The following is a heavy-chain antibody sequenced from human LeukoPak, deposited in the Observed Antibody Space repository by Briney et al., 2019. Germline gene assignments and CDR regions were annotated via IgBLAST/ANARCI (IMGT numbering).Heavy chain of an antibody. V-gene: IGHV3-43*01. CDR3: AKEKGYSSSWYSDY. CDR1: GFTFDDYS. CDR2: ITWDGRTP. J-gene: IGHJ4*02. D-gene: IGHD6-13*01. Sequence: GGSLRLSCVASGFTFDDYSMHWVRQAPGKGLEWVSLITWDGRTPYYADSVKGRFTISRDNSKNTLYLQMNSLGAEDTAVYYCAKEKGYSSSWYSDYWGQGTLVTVSS.